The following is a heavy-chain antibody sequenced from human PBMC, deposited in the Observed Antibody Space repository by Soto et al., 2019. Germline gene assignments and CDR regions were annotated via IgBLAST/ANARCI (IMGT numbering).Heavy chain of an antibody. Sequence: GGSLRLSCAASGFTFSSYSMNWVRQAPGKGLEWVSSISSSSSYIYYADSVKGRFTISRDNAKNSLYLQMNSLRAEDTAVYYCARDFSGYDPSNWFDPWGQGTLVTVSS. J-gene: IGHJ5*02. CDR3: ARDFSGYDPSNWFDP. CDR1: GFTFSSYS. D-gene: IGHD5-12*01. V-gene: IGHV3-21*01. CDR2: ISSSSSYI.